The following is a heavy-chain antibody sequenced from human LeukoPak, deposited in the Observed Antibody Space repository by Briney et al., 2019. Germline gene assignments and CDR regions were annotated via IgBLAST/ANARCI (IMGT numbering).Heavy chain of an antibody. V-gene: IGHV1-46*01. CDR1: GYTFTSYY. Sequence: ASVKVSCKASGYTFTSYYMHWVRQAPGQGLEWMGIINPSGGSTSYAQKFQGRVTMTRDTSTSTVYMELSSLRSEDTAVYYCAISGYCGGDCYAFDIWGKGTMVTVSS. CDR3: AISGYCGGDCYAFDI. D-gene: IGHD2-21*02. CDR2: INPSGGST. J-gene: IGHJ3*02.